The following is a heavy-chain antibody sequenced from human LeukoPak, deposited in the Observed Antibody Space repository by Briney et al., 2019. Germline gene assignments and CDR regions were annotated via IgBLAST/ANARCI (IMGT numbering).Heavy chain of an antibody. CDR1: GFIFSSYW. J-gene: IGHJ4*02. Sequence: GGSLRLSCAASGFIFSSYWMHWVRQAPGKGLVWVSRTSDDGTSTTYADSVKGRFTISRDNAKNTLYLQMNSLRAEDTAVYYCARDRNYYDSSGYYFFDYWGQGTLVTVSS. D-gene: IGHD3-22*01. CDR2: TSDDGTST. CDR3: ARDRNYYDSSGYYFFDY. V-gene: IGHV3-74*01.